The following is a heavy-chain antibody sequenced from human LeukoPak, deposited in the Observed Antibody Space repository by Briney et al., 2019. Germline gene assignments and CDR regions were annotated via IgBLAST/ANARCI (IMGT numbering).Heavy chain of an antibody. CDR2: ISYDGSNK. Sequence: GGSLRLSCAASGFTFSSYGMHWVRQAPGKGLEWVAVISYDGSNKYYADSVKGRFTISRDNSKNTLYLQMNSLRAEDTAVYYCAKDLMRTAHGGWGQGTLVTVSS. CDR3: AKDLMRTAHGG. CDR1: GFTFSSYG. V-gene: IGHV3-30*18. J-gene: IGHJ4*02. D-gene: IGHD3-10*01.